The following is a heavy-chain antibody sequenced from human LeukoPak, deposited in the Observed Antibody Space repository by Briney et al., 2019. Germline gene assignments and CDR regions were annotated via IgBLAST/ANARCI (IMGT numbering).Heavy chain of an antibody. D-gene: IGHD3-10*01. CDR1: GFTFSSYE. CDR2: ISSSGNTI. CDR3: VLIRGVISFGY. J-gene: IGHJ4*02. Sequence: PGGSLRLSCAASGFTFSSYEMNWVRQAPGKGLEWVSYISSSGNTIYYAASVKGRFTISRDNAKNSLYLQMNSLRAEDTAVYYCVLIRGVISFGYWGQGTLDTVSS. V-gene: IGHV3-48*03.